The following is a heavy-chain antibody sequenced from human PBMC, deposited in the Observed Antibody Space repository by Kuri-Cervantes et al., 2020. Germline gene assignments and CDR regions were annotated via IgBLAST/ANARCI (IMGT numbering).Heavy chain of an antibody. D-gene: IGHD4-17*01. CDR3: ARDLGATVTTGGY. CDR1: GFTFSNYN. V-gene: IGHV3-48*01. J-gene: IGHJ4*02. Sequence: GGSLRLSCAASGFTFSNYNMNWVRQAPGKGLEWVSYITSSGNTIYYVDSVKGRFTISRDNAKNSLYLQMNSLRAEDTAVYYCARDLGATVTTGGYWGQGTLVTVSS. CDR2: ITSSGNTI.